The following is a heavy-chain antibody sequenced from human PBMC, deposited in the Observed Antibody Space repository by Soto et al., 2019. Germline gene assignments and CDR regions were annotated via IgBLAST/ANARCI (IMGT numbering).Heavy chain of an antibody. J-gene: IGHJ4*02. CDR3: ARVDSSGWYPPRYYFDY. CDR2: ISYDGSNK. V-gene: IGHV3-30-3*01. D-gene: IGHD6-19*01. Sequence: PGGSLRLSCAASGFTFSSYAMHWVRQAPGKGLEWVAVISYDGSNKYYADSVKGRFTISRDNSKNTLYLQMNSLRAEDTAVYYCARVDSSGWYPPRYYFDYWGQGTLVTVSS. CDR1: GFTFSSYA.